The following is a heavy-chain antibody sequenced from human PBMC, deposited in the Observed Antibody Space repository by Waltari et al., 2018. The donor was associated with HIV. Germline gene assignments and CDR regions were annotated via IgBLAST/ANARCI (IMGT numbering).Heavy chain of an antibody. V-gene: IGHV4-34*01. CDR1: GGSFSGYY. CDR3: ARGREGGSYSEFDY. Sequence: QVQLQQWGAGLLKPSETLSLTCADYGGSFSGYYWSWIRQPPGKGLEWIGEIDHRGSTNYNPSLKSRVTISVDTSKNQFSLKLSSVTAADTAVYYCARGREGGSYSEFDYWGQGTLVTVSS. J-gene: IGHJ4*02. CDR2: IDHRGST. D-gene: IGHD1-26*01.